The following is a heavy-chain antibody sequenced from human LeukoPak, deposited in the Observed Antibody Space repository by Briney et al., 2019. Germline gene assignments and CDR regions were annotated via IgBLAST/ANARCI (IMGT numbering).Heavy chain of an antibody. J-gene: IGHJ3*02. Sequence: SETLSLTCTVSGGSISSGSYYWSWIRQPAGKGLEWIGRIYASGSTNYNPSLKSRVTISVDTSKNQFSLKLSSVTAADTAVYYCAGSVWIFGVVISDAFDIWGQGTMVTVSS. V-gene: IGHV4-61*02. D-gene: IGHD3-3*01. CDR3: AGSVWIFGVVISDAFDI. CDR1: GGSISSGSYY. CDR2: IYASGST.